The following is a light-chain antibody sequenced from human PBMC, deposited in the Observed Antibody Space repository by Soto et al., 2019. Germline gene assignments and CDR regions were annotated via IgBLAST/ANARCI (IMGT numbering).Light chain of an antibody. CDR2: DTS. Sequence: EIVMTQSPATLSLSPGERATLSCRASQSVSRYLAWYQQKPGQAPNLLIYDTSNTATGLPARFSGSGSATHFTLTISSLQPDDFAAYYCQQYNNLPITFGQGTQLDI. J-gene: IGKJ5*01. V-gene: IGKV3D-15*01. CDR3: QQYNNLPIT. CDR1: QSVSRY.